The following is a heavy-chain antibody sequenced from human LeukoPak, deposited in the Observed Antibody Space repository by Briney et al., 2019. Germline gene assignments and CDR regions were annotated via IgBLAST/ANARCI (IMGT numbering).Heavy chain of an antibody. D-gene: IGHD2-21*01. J-gene: IGHJ4*02. V-gene: IGHV4-61*02. Sequence: SQTLSLTCTVSGGSISSGSYYWSWLRQPAGTGREWIGRIYTSGSTNYNPSLKSRVTISVDTSKNQSSLKLSSVTAADTAVYYCASLLNGVFDYWGQGTLVTVPS. CDR1: GGSISSGSYY. CDR3: ASLLNGVFDY. CDR2: IYTSGST.